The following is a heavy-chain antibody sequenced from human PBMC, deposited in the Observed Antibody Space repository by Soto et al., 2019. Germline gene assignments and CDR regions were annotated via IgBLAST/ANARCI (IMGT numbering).Heavy chain of an antibody. CDR3: ARQSSGWYNWFDP. D-gene: IGHD6-19*01. Sequence: SETLSLTCSVSGGSISSSSYYWGWIRQPPGKGLEWIGSIYYSGSIYYNPSLKSRVTISVDTSKNQFSLKLSSVTAAETAVYYCARQSSGWYNWFDPWGQGTLVT. J-gene: IGHJ5*02. CDR2: IYYSGSI. V-gene: IGHV4-39*01. CDR1: GGSISSSSYY.